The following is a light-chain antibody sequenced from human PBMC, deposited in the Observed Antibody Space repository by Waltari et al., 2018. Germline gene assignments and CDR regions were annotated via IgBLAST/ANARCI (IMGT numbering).Light chain of an antibody. CDR2: ENS. CDR1: QSLVHTDGRTY. V-gene: IGKV2-29*02. J-gene: IGKJ1*01. CDR3: MHAIQLPRT. Sequence: DVVMTQTPLSLSVTPGQPASISCKSSQSLVHTDGRTYFYWFLQWPGHSPQLLISENSNRVSGVPDRFSGGGSGTDFTLHISRVEAEDVGVYYCMHAIQLPRTFGQGTRVEIK.